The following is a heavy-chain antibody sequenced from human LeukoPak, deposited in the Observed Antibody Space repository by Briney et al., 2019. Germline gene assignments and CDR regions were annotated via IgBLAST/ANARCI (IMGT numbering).Heavy chain of an antibody. J-gene: IGHJ4*02. V-gene: IGHV1-8*01. D-gene: IGHD4-17*01. CDR1: GYTFTSYD. Sequence: ASVKVSCKASGYTFTSYDINWVRQATGQGLEWMGWMNPNSGNTGHAQKFQGRVTMTRNTSIGTAYMELSSLRSEDTAVYYCARGARGVTTPHGYWGQGTLVTVSS. CDR3: ARGARGVTTPHGY. CDR2: MNPNSGNT.